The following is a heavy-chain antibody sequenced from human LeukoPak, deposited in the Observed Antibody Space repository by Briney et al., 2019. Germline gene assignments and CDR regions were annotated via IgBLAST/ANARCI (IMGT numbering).Heavy chain of an antibody. D-gene: IGHD3-10*01. J-gene: IGHJ4*02. V-gene: IGHV4-59*08. CDR3: ARYVVYGSGKYYFDY. CDR1: GDSISSYY. Sequence: SETLSLTCTVSGDSISSYYWSWIRQPPGKGLEWIGFIYYSGYTNLNPSLKSRVTISVDTSENQFSLKLSSVTAADTAVYYCARYVVYGSGKYYFDYWGQGTLVTVSS. CDR2: IYYSGYT.